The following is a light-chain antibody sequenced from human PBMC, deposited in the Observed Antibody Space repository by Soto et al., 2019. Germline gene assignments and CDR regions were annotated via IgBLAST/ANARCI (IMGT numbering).Light chain of an antibody. J-gene: IGKJ4*02. CDR2: GAS. CDR1: QSVSSSY. CDR3: QQYGSSLT. Sequence: EIVLTQSPGTLSLSPGERATLSCRASQSVSSSYLAWYQQKPGQAPRLLIYGASSRATGIPDRVSGSGSGTDFTLTISRLEAEDFAVYYCQQYGSSLTCGGGTKVEIK. V-gene: IGKV3-20*01.